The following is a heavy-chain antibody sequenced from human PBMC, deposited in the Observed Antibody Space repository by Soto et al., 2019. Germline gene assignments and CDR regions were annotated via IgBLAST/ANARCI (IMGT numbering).Heavy chain of an antibody. Sequence: SETLSLTCAVYGGSFSGYYWSWIRQPPGKGLEWIANIYNSGSTNYNPSLKSRVTISVDTSKNQFSLRLSSLTAADTAVYYCARVSAGSRDTAIVSVFDYWGQGILVTVSS. D-gene: IGHD5-18*01. CDR3: ARVSAGSRDTAIVSVFDY. CDR2: IYNSGST. J-gene: IGHJ4*02. V-gene: IGHV4-59*01. CDR1: GGSFSGYY.